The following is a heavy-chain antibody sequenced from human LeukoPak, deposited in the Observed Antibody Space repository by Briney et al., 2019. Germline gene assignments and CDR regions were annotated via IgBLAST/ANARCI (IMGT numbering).Heavy chain of an antibody. CDR2: ISGSGGST. J-gene: IGHJ4*02. Sequence: GGSLRLSCAASGFTFSSYAMSWVRQAPGKGLEWVSAISGSGGSTYYADSVKGRFTISRDNSKSTLYLQMNSLRIEDTGFYYCTRDMIRGVPDYIDYWGQGTLVTVSS. CDR1: GFTFSSYA. D-gene: IGHD3-10*01. V-gene: IGHV3-23*01. CDR3: TRDMIRGVPDYIDY.